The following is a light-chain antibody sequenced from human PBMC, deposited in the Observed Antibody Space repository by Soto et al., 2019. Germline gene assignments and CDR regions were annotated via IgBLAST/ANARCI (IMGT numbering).Light chain of an antibody. V-gene: IGKV3-11*01. CDR3: QQRSNWPLT. CDR2: EAS. Sequence: EIVLTQSPATLSISPVERATLSCRASQSVSNYLAWYQQKPGQAPRLLIYEASNRASGIPARFSGRGSGTDFTLTISSLEPEDFAVYYCQQRSNWPLTFGGGTKVDIK. J-gene: IGKJ4*01. CDR1: QSVSNY.